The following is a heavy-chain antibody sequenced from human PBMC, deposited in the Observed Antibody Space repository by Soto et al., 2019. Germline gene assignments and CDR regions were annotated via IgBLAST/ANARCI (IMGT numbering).Heavy chain of an antibody. D-gene: IGHD3-16*01. CDR3: ARTVTFGGLTFDY. CDR1: WLTFRTYA. CDR2: ISYDGGNK. J-gene: IGHJ4*02. V-gene: IGHV3-30-3*01. Sequence: GGSLRLSCAASWLTFRTYAFHWVRQAPGKGLEWVAVISYDGGNKYYADSVKGRFTISRDNSKNTLYLQMNGLRAEDTAVYYCARTVTFGGLTFDYWGKGTLVTVSS.